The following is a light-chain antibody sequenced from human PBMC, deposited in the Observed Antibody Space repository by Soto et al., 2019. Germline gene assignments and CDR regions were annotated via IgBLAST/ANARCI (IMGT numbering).Light chain of an antibody. V-gene: IGLV2-23*01. CDR2: EDN. J-gene: IGLJ3*02. CDR1: SSDLGSYNL. Sequence: QSVLTQPASVSGSPGQSITISCTGTSSDLGSYNLVSWYQQHPGKAPKLMIYEDNKRPSGVSNRFSGSKSGNTASLTISGLQAEDEADYYCCSYAGSSTPNWVFGGGTKLTVL. CDR3: CSYAGSSTPNWV.